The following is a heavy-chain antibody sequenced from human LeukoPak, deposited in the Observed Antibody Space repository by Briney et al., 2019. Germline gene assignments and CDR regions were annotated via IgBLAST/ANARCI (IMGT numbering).Heavy chain of an antibody. CDR2: ISGSGGST. D-gene: IGHD6-19*01. CDR1: EFIFYSYA. V-gene: IGHV3-23*01. CDR3: AKGKGIAVAGTEFYYYYYYGMDV. J-gene: IGHJ6*02. Sequence: GGSLRLSCAASEFIFYSYAMSWVRQAPGKGLEWVSAISGSGGSTYYADSVKGRFTISRDNSKNTLYLQMNSLRAEDTAVYYCAKGKGIAVAGTEFYYYYYYGMDVWGQGTTVTVSS.